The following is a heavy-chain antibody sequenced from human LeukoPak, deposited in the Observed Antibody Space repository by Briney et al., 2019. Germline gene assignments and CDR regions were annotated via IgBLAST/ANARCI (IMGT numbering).Heavy chain of an antibody. CDR2: ISGSGGST. D-gene: IGHD2-21*02. V-gene: IGHV3-23*01. CDR1: GFTFSSYA. Sequence: PGGSLRLSCAASGFTFSSYAMSWVRQAPGKGLEWVSAISGSGGSTYYADSVKGRFTISRDNSKNTLYLQMNSLRAEDTAVYYCARDQDIVVVTAIPYYYYYGMDVWGQGTTVTVSS. CDR3: ARDQDIVVVTAIPYYYYYGMDV. J-gene: IGHJ6*02.